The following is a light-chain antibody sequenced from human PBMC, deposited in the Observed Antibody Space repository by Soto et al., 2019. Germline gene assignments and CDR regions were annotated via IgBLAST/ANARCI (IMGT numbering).Light chain of an antibody. CDR1: SSDVGDNNY. CDR2: DVT. V-gene: IGLV2-14*01. CDR3: SSYTSSSTLHV. Sequence: QSALPQPASVSGSPGQSITLSCTGTSSDVGDNNYVSWYQQHPGKAPKLMIYDVTHRPSGISNRFSGSKSGNTASLTISGLQAEDEADYYCSSYTSSSTLHVFGTGTKLTVL. J-gene: IGLJ1*01.